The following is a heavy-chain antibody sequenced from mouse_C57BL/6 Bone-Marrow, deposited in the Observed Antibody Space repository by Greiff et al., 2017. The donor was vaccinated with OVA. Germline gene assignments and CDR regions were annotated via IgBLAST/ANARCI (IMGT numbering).Heavy chain of an antibody. D-gene: IGHD3-1*01. Sequence: EVKLMESGGGLVKPGGSLKLSCAASGFTFSSYAMSWVRQTPEKRLEWVATISDGGSYTYYPDNVKGRFTISRDNAKNNLYLQMSHLKSEDTAMYYCAREGSNWGTGTTVTVSS. CDR3: AREGSN. CDR2: ISDGGSYT. V-gene: IGHV5-4*01. CDR1: GFTFSSYA. J-gene: IGHJ1*03.